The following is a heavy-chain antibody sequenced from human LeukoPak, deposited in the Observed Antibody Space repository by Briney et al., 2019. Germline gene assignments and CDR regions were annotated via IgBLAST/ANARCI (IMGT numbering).Heavy chain of an antibody. D-gene: IGHD2-2*01. J-gene: IGHJ4*02. CDR1: GFTFRSYS. CDR3: ARDPPSAVVPGAIDY. V-gene: IGHV3-21*01. Sequence: PGGSLRLSCAAPGFTFRSYSMNWVRQAPGQGLEWVSSISSSSGYLYYADSVKGRFTISRDNAKNSLYLQMNSLRAEDTAVYYCARDPPSAVVPGAIDYWGQGTLVTVSS. CDR2: ISSSSGYL.